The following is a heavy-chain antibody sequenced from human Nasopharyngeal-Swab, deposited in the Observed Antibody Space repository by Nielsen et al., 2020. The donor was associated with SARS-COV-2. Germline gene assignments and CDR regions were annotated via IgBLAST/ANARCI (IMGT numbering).Heavy chain of an antibody. Sequence: GGSLRLSCAASGFPFSDHYMDWVRQAPGKGLEWVGRTRNKANSYTTEYAASVKGRFTISRDDSKNSLYLQMNSLKTEDTAVYYCARASRTTVTTNDAFDIWGQGTMVTVSS. V-gene: IGHV3-72*01. CDR2: TRNKANSYTT. J-gene: IGHJ3*02. D-gene: IGHD4-11*01. CDR1: GFPFSDHY. CDR3: ARASRTTVTTNDAFDI.